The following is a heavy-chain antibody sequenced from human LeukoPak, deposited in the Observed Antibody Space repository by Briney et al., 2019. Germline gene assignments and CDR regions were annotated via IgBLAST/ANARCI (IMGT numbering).Heavy chain of an antibody. Sequence: GGSLRLSSADSGFTFSSYEMNRVRQAPGKGLEWVSISSSGSTIYYADSVKGRFTISRDNAKNSLYLQMNSLRAEDTAVYYCAELGITMIGGVWGKGTTVTISS. CDR3: AELGITMIGGV. D-gene: IGHD3-10*02. V-gene: IGHV3-48*03. CDR1: GFTFSSYE. J-gene: IGHJ6*04. CDR2: ISSSGSTI.